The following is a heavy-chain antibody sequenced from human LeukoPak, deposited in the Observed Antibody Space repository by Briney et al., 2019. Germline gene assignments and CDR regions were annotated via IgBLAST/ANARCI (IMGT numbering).Heavy chain of an antibody. Sequence: GGSLRLSCAASGFTFSSYAMSWVRQAPGEGLEWVSAISGSGGSTYYADSVKGRFTISRDNSKNTLYLQMNSLRAEDTAVYYCASHCGGDCDSPRFDYWGQGTLVTVSS. CDR2: ISGSGGST. CDR3: ASHCGGDCDSPRFDY. D-gene: IGHD2-21*02. J-gene: IGHJ4*02. V-gene: IGHV3-23*01. CDR1: GFTFSSYA.